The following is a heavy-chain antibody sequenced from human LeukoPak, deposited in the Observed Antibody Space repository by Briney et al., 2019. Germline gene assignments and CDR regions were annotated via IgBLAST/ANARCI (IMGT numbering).Heavy chain of an antibody. Sequence: SETLSLTCTVSGDPISNSYWTWIRQSPEKGLEWVGYISYSGTTFYNPSLQRGMTISLDTSKNQFFLNLASVTSADTAVYYCARAHSSGSYYFDYWGQGTLVTVSS. CDR3: ARAHSSGSYYFDY. CDR2: ISYSGTT. CDR1: GDPISNSY. V-gene: IGHV4-59*01. J-gene: IGHJ4*02. D-gene: IGHD6-19*01.